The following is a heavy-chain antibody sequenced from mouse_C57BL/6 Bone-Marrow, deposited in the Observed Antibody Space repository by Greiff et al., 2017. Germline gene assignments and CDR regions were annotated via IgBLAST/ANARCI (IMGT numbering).Heavy chain of an antibody. CDR1: GFTFSSYA. Sequence: EVMLVESGGGLVKPGGSLKLSCAASGFTFSSYAMYWVRQTPEKRLEWVATISAGGSYTYYPENVKGRFTISRDNAKNNLYLQMSHLKSEDTSMYYCARRLRYPCYWYFDVWGTGTTVTVSS. J-gene: IGHJ1*03. CDR3: ARRLRYPCYWYFDV. CDR2: ISAGGSYT. D-gene: IGHD1-1*01. V-gene: IGHV5-4*03.